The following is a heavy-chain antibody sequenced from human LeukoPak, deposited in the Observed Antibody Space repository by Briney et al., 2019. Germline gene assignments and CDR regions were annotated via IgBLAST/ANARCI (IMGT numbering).Heavy chain of an antibody. J-gene: IGHJ3*02. Sequence: GGSLRLSCAASGFTFDDYAMHWVRQAPGRGLEWVSLITWDGGRTYYADSVKGRFTISRDNSKNTLYLQMNSLRAEDTAVYYCARSPYSSSWYPGAFDIWGQGTMVTVSS. V-gene: IGHV3-43D*03. CDR2: ITWDGGRT. CDR1: GFTFDDYA. D-gene: IGHD6-13*01. CDR3: ARSPYSSSWYPGAFDI.